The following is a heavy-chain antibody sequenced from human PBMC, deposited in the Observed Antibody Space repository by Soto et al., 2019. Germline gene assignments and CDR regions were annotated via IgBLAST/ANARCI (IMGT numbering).Heavy chain of an antibody. CDR1: GFTFSSTA. CDR2: ISHDGSNK. V-gene: IGHV3-30-3*01. J-gene: IGHJ4*02. CDR3: ARDEGTRRPLDY. Sequence: QVQLVESGGGVVQPGRSLRLSCAASGFTFSSTAMHWVRQSPGKGLEWVAVISHDGSNKYNADSVKGRFTISRDNSKNTLFLQMNSLRAEDTAVYYCARDEGTRRPLDYWGQGTLVTVSS.